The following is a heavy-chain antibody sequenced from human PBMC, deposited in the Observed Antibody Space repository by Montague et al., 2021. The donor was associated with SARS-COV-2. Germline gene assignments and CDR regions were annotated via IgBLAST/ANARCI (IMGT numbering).Heavy chain of an antibody. CDR1: NGSINSYY. J-gene: IGHJ5*02. Sequence: SETLSLTCTVSNGSINSYYWSWVRQPPGKRLEWICYIYYSGSTNSNPSLESRVTLSIDTSKDQFSLKLRAVTAADTAVYFCASEGLHNWFDPWGQGTLVSVSS. CDR3: ASEGLHNWFDP. CDR2: IYYSGST. V-gene: IGHV4-59*01.